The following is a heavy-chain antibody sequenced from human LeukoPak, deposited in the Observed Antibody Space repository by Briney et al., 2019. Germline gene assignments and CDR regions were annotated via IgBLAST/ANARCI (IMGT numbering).Heavy chain of an antibody. D-gene: IGHD3-10*01. CDR2: TSYDGSNK. V-gene: IGHV3-30-3*01. Sequence: GGSLRLSCAASGFTFSIYTMVWVRQATGKGLEWVAVTSYDGSNKYYADSVKGRFTISRDNSNNTLYLQMNSLRAEDTAVYYCARDWGVDSWGQGTLVTVSS. J-gene: IGHJ4*02. CDR1: GFTFSIYT. CDR3: ARDWGVDS.